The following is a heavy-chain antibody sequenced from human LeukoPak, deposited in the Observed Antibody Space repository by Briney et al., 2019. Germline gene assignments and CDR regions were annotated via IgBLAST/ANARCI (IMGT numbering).Heavy chain of an antibody. CDR2: ISYDESDK. D-gene: IGHD2-15*01. CDR3: AKGVVAATNTAYYGMDV. CDR1: GFTFSNYG. Sequence: GGSLRLSCAASGFTFSNYGMHWVRQAPGKGLEWVAVISYDESDKYYADSVKGRFTISRDNSKNTLYLQMNSLRPEDTAVYYCAKGVVAATNTAYYGMDVWGQGTTVTVSS. V-gene: IGHV3-30*18. J-gene: IGHJ6*02.